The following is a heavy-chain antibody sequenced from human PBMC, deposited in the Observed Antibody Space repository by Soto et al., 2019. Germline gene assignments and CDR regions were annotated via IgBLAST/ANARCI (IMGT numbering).Heavy chain of an antibody. J-gene: IGHJ4*02. V-gene: IGHV3-33*01. CDR3: ARERGFLEWPSRGTCFDY. CDR1: GFTFSSYG. Sequence: GGSLRLSCAASGFTFSSYGMHWVRQAPGKGLEWVAVIWYDGSNKYYADSVKGRFTISRDNSKNTLYLQMNSLRAEDTAVYYCARERGFLEWPSRGTCFDYWGQGTLVTVSS. CDR2: IWYDGSNK. D-gene: IGHD3-3*01.